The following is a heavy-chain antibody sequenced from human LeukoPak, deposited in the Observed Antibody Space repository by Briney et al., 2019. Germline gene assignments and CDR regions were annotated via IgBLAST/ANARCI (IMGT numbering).Heavy chain of an antibody. V-gene: IGHV5-51*01. CDR3: ARHNAYSNGPLSTFDV. CDR2: IYPGDSYT. CDR1: RNSFTNYW. Sequence: GESLKISRHGPRNSFTNYWIAWGRQMPGEGLGWMGTIYPGDSYTRYSPSFQGQVTISVDKSISTAYQQWSSLKASDTAMYYCARHNAYSNGPLSTFDVWGQGTRVTVSS. D-gene: IGHD6-25*01. J-gene: IGHJ3*01.